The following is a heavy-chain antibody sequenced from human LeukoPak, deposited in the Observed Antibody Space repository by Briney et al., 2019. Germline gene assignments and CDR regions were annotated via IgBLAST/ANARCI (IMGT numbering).Heavy chain of an antibody. D-gene: IGHD3-22*01. J-gene: IGHJ4*02. Sequence: PGASVKVPCKASGYTFTGYYMLWVRQAPGQGLEWMGWINPDSGGTNYAQKFQGRVTMTRDTSISTAYMELSRLRSDDTAVYYCATNYYDSSGYYLPLKYWGQGTLVTVSS. CDR3: ATNYYDSSGYYLPLKY. CDR2: INPDSGGT. CDR1: GYTFTGYY. V-gene: IGHV1-2*02.